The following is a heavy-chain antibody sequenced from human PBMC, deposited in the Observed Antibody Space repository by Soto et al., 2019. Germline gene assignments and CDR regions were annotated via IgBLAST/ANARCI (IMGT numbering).Heavy chain of an antibody. CDR3: ASAPLSYANNDYLEQ. CDR1: EQTITGHY. V-gene: IGHV1-2*02. D-gene: IGHD3-16*01. Sequence: QVQMVQSGPEVKKPGASVKISCKASEQTITGHYIQWVRQAPGQGLEWMGWINPRGDGKKYAQHFQGRITVTRDTSINTCYMELRALTSDEPAVYYCASAPLSYANNDYLEQWGQGTVVTVSS. J-gene: IGHJ4*02. CDR2: INPRGDGK.